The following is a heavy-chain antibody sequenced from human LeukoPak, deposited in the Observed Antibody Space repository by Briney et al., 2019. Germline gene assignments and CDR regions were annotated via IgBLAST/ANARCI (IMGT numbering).Heavy chain of an antibody. J-gene: IGHJ4*02. CDR1: GFTFSSYA. Sequence: GRSLRLSCAASGFTFSSYAMSWVRQAPGKGLEWVSAISGSGGSTDYADSVKGRFTISRDNSKNTLYLQMNSLRAEDTAVYYCAKMGYCSSTSCYAYFDYWGQGTLVTVSS. D-gene: IGHD2-2*01. CDR2: ISGSGGST. CDR3: AKMGYCSSTSCYAYFDY. V-gene: IGHV3-23*01.